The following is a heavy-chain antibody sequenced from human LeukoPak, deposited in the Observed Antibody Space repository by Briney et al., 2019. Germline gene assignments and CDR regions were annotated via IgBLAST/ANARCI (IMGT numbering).Heavy chain of an antibody. CDR3: ASLAAIGDVDY. J-gene: IGHJ4*02. CDR1: GGTFSSYA. Sequence: SVKVSCKASGGTFSSYAISWVRQAPGQGLEWMGRIIPILGIANYAQKFQGRVTITADKSTSTAYMELSSLRSEDTAVYCCASLAAIGDVDYWGQGTLVTVSS. D-gene: IGHD2-15*01. CDR2: IIPILGIA. V-gene: IGHV1-69*04.